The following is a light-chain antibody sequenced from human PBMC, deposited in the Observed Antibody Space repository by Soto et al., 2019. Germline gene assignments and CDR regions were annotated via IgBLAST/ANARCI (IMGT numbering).Light chain of an antibody. CDR2: DAF. CDR1: QSISSY. J-gene: IGKJ5*01. V-gene: IGKV3-11*01. Sequence: EIVLTQSPATLSFSPEERATLSCRASQSISSYLAWYQQKLGQAPRLLIYDAFNRATGVPARFSGSESGTDFTLTISSLEPEDFAVYYCQQRSNCPLTFGQGTRLDIK. CDR3: QQRSNCPLT.